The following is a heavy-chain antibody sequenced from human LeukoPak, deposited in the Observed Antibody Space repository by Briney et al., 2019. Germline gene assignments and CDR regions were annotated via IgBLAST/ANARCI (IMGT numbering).Heavy chain of an antibody. CDR2: IYYSGST. V-gene: IGHV4-59*01. D-gene: IGHD4-17*01. CDR1: GDSISSYY. CDR3: ARAPSTVTTTFDY. Sequence: PSETLSLTCTVSGDSISSYYWSWIRQPPGKGLEWIGYIYYSGSTNYNPSLKSRVTISVDTSKNQFSLKLSSVTAADTAVYYCARAPSTVTTTFDYWGQGTLVTVSS. J-gene: IGHJ4*02.